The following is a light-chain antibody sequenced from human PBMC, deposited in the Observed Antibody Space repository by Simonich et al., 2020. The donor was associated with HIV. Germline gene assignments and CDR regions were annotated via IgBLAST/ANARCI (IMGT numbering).Light chain of an antibody. V-gene: IGKV4-1*01. J-gene: IGKJ2*02. CDR2: WAS. CDR3: QQYYSAPCT. Sequence: DIVMTQSPDSLAVSLGERATINCKSSQSVLYSSNNKNRLAWFQQKPGQPPKLLISWASTRESGVPDRFSGSGSGTDFTLTISSLQAEDVAVYYCQQYYSAPCTFGQGTKLEIK. CDR1: QSVLYSSNNKNR.